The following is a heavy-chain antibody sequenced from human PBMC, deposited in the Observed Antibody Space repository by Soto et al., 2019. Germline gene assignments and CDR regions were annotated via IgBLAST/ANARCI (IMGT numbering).Heavy chain of an antibody. V-gene: IGHV4-31*03. CDR1: GGSISSAAYY. CDR3: AREYTYGSNFFDC. Sequence: QVQLQESGPGLVKPSQTLSLTCTVSGGSISSAAYYWSWIRQHPGKGLEWIGYISHSWSTYYTPSLKSRVIISADTSKNPFSLNLTSVTAADTAVYYCAREYTYGSNFFDCWGQGALVTVSS. D-gene: IGHD5-18*01. CDR2: ISHSWST. J-gene: IGHJ4*02.